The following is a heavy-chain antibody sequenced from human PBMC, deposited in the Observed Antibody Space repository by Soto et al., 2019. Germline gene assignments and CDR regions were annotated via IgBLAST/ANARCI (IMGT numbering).Heavy chain of an antibody. CDR1: GGSISSSSYY. CDR2: IYYSGST. CDR3: ARLLLWFGESTGRWY. Sequence: QLQLQESGPGLVKPSETLSLTCTVSGGSISSSSYYWGWIRQPPGKGLEWIGSIYYSGSTYYNPSLKSRVTISVDTSKNQFSLKLSSVTAADTAVYYCARLLLWFGESTGRWYWGQGTLVTVSS. V-gene: IGHV4-39*01. J-gene: IGHJ4*02. D-gene: IGHD3-10*01.